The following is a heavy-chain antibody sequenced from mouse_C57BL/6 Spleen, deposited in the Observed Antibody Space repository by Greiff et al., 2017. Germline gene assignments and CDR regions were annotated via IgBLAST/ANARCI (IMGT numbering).Heavy chain of an antibody. CDR1: GYTFTSYT. V-gene: IGHV1-4*01. J-gene: IGHJ2*01. CDR3: ARGYYFDY. Sequence: QVQLQQPGAELVRPGASVKMSCKASGYTFTSYTMHWVKQRPGQGLEWIGYITPSRGYTQYNQKFKDKGTLTADKSSSTAYMQLSSLTSWDSAVYDCARGYYFDYWGQGTTLTVSS. CDR2: ITPSRGYT.